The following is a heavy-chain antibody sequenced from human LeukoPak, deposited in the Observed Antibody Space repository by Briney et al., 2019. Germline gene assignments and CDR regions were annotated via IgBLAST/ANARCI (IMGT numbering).Heavy chain of an antibody. D-gene: IGHD3-22*01. CDR1: GGSISRYY. V-gene: IGHV4-59*01. CDR3: ARVKRVLITTNDAFDI. CDR2: IYYSGST. Sequence: SETLSLTCTVSGGSISRYYWSWIRQPPGKGLEWIGYIYYSGSTNYNPSLKSRLIISADTPKNQFSLKLSSVTAADTAVYYCARVKRVLITTNDAFDIWGQGTMVTVSS. J-gene: IGHJ3*02.